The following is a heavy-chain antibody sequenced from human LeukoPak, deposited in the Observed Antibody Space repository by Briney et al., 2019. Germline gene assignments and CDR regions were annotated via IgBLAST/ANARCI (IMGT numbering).Heavy chain of an antibody. V-gene: IGHV6-1*01. J-gene: IGHJ3*02. CDR1: GDSVSSNSVA. D-gene: IGHD6-13*01. Sequence: SQTLSLTCAISGDSVSSNSVAWNWIRQSPSRGLEWLGRTYYRSKWYNDYAVSVKSRITINPDTSKNQFSLQVNSVTPEDTAVYYCARDEEQQLSVAFDIWGQGTMVTVSS. CDR3: ARDEEQQLSVAFDI. CDR2: TYYRSKWYN.